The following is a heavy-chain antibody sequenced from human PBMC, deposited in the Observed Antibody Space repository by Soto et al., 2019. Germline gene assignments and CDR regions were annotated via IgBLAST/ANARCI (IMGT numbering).Heavy chain of an antibody. CDR1: GGSFSGYY. CDR2: INHSGNT. D-gene: IGHD6-19*01. CDR3: ASDPGWRPGDH. Sequence: QVQLQQWGAGLLKPSETLSLTCAVYGGSFSGYYWSWIRQPPGKGLEWIGEINHSGNTNYNPSLKSRVTISVDTSRKQFSLMLDSVTAADTAVYYCASDPGWRPGDHWGQGTLVTVSS. J-gene: IGHJ4*02. V-gene: IGHV4-34*01.